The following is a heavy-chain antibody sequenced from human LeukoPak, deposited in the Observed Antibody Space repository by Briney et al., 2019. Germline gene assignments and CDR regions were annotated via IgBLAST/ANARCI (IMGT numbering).Heavy chain of an antibody. Sequence: GGSLRLSCAASGFTFSSYAMHWVRQAPGKGLEWVAVISYDGSNKYYADSVKGRFTISRDNSKNTLYLQMNSLRAEDTAVYYCASPAVAVTPFDYWGQGPLVTVSS. CDR1: GFTFSSYA. CDR2: ISYDGSNK. J-gene: IGHJ4*02. V-gene: IGHV3-30-3*01. CDR3: ASPAVAVTPFDY. D-gene: IGHD6-19*01.